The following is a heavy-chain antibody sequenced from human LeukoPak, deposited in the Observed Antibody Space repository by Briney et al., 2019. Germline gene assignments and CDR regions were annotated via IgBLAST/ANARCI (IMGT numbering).Heavy chain of an antibody. V-gene: IGHV3-23*01. Sequence: GESLRLSCAASGFTFSSYAMSWVRQAPGKGLEWVSAISGSGGSTYYADSVKGRFTISRDNSKNTLYLQMNSLRAEDTAVYYCARAAYSYGHESLDYWGQGTLVTVSS. CDR2: ISGSGGST. D-gene: IGHD5-18*01. CDR1: GFTFSSYA. J-gene: IGHJ4*02. CDR3: ARAAYSYGHESLDY.